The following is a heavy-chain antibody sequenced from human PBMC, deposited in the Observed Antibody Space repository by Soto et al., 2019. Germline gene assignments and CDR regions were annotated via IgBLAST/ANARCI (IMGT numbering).Heavy chain of an antibody. CDR3: ARHLTYCSAGSCYSDFPYYGMDV. J-gene: IGHJ6*02. CDR2: TSHDGVT. Sequence: PSETLSLTCAVSSGSIDNVYWWSWVRQSPGKGLEWIGETSHDGVTNYNPSLEGRVTISIDKSKNQFSLKLSSVTAADTAVYYCARHLTYCSAGSCYSDFPYYGMDVWGQGTTVTVSS. D-gene: IGHD2-15*01. V-gene: IGHV4-4*02. CDR1: SGSIDNVYW.